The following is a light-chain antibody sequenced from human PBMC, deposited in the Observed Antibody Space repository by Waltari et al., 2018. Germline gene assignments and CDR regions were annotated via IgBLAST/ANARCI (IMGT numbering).Light chain of an antibody. J-gene: IGKJ1*01. V-gene: IGKV1-5*03. CDR1: QSFSTW. Sequence: IQMTQSPSTLSASVGDRVTITCRASQSFSTWLAWYQQKPGKAPKLLIYTASILQSGVPSRFSGSGAGTEFTLTISSLQPDDFATYYCQQYNSSPTFGQGTKVEIK. CDR3: QQYNSSPT. CDR2: TAS.